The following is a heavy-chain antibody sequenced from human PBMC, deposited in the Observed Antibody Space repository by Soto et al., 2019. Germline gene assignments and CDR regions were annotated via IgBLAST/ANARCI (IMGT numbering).Heavy chain of an antibody. CDR1: GFTFSTYS. J-gene: IGHJ5*02. V-gene: IGHV3-48*02. CDR2: ISCTSTTI. CDR3: ARDNGLAGSFDP. Sequence: ELQLVESGGGLAQPGGSLRLSCAASGFTFSTYSMNWVRQAPGKGLEWVSYISCTSTTIYYADSVRGRFTISRDNVKNSLFLQMNSLRDEDTAVYYCARDNGLAGSFDPWGQGTLVTVSS. D-gene: IGHD2-21*01.